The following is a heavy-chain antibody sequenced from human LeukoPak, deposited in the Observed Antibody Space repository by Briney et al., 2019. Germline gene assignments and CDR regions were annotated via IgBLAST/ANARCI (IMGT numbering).Heavy chain of an antibody. CDR2: ISGSGGSA. CDR1: RFIFSSYA. V-gene: IGHV3-23*01. Sequence: GGSLRLSCAASRFIFSSYAMNWVRQAPGKGLEWVSSISGSGGSAYYADSVKGRFTFSRDNSKNTLYLQMNSLRAEDTAVYYCAKTPSSGYYFDQWGQGTLVTVSS. J-gene: IGHJ4*02. CDR3: AKTPSSGYYFDQ. D-gene: IGHD5-12*01.